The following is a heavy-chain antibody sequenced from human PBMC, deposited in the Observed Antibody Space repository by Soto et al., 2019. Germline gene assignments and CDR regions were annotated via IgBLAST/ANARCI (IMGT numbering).Heavy chain of an antibody. CDR2: IYYSGST. CDR1: GGSISSGGYY. Sequence: SETLSLTCTVSGGSISSGGYYWSWIRQHPGKGLEWIGYIYYSGSTYYNPSLKSRVTISVDTSKNQFSLKLSSVTAADTTVYYCARVGGVYYDSSGPYYWGQGTLVTVSS. CDR3: ARVGGVYYDSSGPYY. J-gene: IGHJ4*02. V-gene: IGHV4-31*03. D-gene: IGHD3-22*01.